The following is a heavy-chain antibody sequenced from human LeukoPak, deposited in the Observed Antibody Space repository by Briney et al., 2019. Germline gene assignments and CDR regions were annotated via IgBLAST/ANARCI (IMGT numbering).Heavy chain of an antibody. Sequence: SVKVSCKASGGTFIRHSISWVRQSPGQGLEWMGGITPMFGTSNYAQKFQGRVTITADESTSTAYMELSGLRSEDTAVYYCARDSSEFRSLLFHWGQGTLVTVSS. CDR3: ARDSSEFRSLLFH. D-gene: IGHD1-14*01. J-gene: IGHJ1*01. CDR1: GGTFIRHS. CDR2: ITPMFGTS. V-gene: IGHV1-69*13.